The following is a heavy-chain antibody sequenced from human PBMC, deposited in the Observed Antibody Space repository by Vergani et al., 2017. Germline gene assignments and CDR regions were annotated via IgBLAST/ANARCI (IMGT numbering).Heavy chain of an antibody. D-gene: IGHD6-19*01. CDR2: IYYSGST. CDR3: ARVRYSSGPAPDY. CDR1: GGSFSGYY. V-gene: IGHV4-34*11. J-gene: IGHJ4*02. Sequence: QVQLQQWGAGLLKPSETLSLTCAVYGGSFSGYYWSWIRQPPGKGLEWIGYIYYSGSTNYNPSLKSRVTISVDTSKNQFSLKLSSVTAADTAVYYCARVRYSSGPAPDYWGQGTLVTVSS.